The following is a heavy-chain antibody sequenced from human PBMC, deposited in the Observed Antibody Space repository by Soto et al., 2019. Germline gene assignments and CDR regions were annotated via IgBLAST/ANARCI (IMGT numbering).Heavy chain of an antibody. J-gene: IGHJ4*02. D-gene: IGHD3-10*01. CDR1: GLTFSNAW. Sequence: PGGSLRHSCAASGLTFSNAWMSWVRQATGKGLKWVGRIKSKTDGGTTDYAAPVKGRFTISRDDSKNTLYLQMNSLKTEDTAVYYCTTDTPLRGSGSYVWKYWGQGTLVTVSS. CDR3: TTDTPLRGSGSYVWKY. V-gene: IGHV3-15*07. CDR2: IKSKTDGGTT.